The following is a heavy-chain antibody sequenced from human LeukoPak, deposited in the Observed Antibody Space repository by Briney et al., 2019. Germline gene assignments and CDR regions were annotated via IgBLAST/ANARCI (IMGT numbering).Heavy chain of an antibody. V-gene: IGHV3-7*01. J-gene: IGHJ6*03. CDR3: ARGVVSGSEYKPGSYYMDV. D-gene: IGHD3-16*01. CDR1: GFTFSSYW. Sequence: PGGSLRLSCAASGFTFSSYWMSWVRQAPGKGLEWVANIKQDGSEKYYVDSVKGRFTISRDNAKNSLYLQMNSLRAEDTAVYYCARGVVSGSEYKPGSYYMDVWGKGT. CDR2: IKQDGSEK.